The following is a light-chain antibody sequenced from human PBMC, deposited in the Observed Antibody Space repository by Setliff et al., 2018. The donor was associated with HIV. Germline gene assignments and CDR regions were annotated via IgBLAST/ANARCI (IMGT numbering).Light chain of an antibody. J-gene: IGLJ1*01. CDR2: DVS. CDR1: SRDVGGHNY. Sequence: QSVLTQPASVSGSLGQSITMSCTGTSRDVGGHNYVSWYQQHLGKAPKLMIYDVSNRPSGVSNRFSGSKSGSTASLTISGLQAEDEADYYCSSFTSSNIYVFGTGTKVTVL. CDR3: SSFTSSNIYV. V-gene: IGLV2-14*03.